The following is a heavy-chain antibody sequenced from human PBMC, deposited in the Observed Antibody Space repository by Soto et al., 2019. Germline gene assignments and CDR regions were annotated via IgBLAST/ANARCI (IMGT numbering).Heavy chain of an antibody. CDR3: ARDPYYYDSSGYRTYWYFDL. Sequence: ASVKVSCKASGGTFSSYAISWVRQAPGQGLEWMGGIIPIFGTANYAQKFQGRVTITADESTSTAYMELSSLRSEDTAVYYCARDPYYYDSSGYRTYWYFDLWGRGTLVTVS. V-gene: IGHV1-69*13. CDR1: GGTFSSYA. J-gene: IGHJ2*01. D-gene: IGHD3-22*01. CDR2: IIPIFGTA.